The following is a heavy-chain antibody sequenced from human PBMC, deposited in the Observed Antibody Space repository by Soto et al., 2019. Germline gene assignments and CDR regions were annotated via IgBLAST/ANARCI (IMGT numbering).Heavy chain of an antibody. CDR1: GFSFDDYA. V-gene: IGHV3-9*01. CDR3: AKDRMGAPRWDAFEI. J-gene: IGHJ3*02. D-gene: IGHD1-26*01. CDR2: ISWHSANV. Sequence: EVQLVESGGGVVQPGRSLRLSCVASGFSFDDYAMHWVRQVPGKGLEWVSGISWHSANVNYVDSAKGRFTISRDNAKNSLYLQMESLRPEDTALYYCAKDRMGAPRWDAFEIWGLGTMVTVPS.